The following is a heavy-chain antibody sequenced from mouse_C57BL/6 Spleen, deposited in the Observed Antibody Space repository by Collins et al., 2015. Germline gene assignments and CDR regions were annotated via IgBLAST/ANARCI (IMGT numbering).Heavy chain of an antibody. CDR2: ISSGGSYT. D-gene: IGHD2-14*01. J-gene: IGHJ4*01. CDR1: GFTFSSYG. Sequence: EVQLVESGGDLVKPGGSLKLSCAASGFTFSSYGMSWVRQTPDKRLEWVATISSGGSYTYYPDSVKGRFTISRDNAKNTLYLQMSSLKSEDTAMYYCARHYRYSYAMDYWGQGTSVTVSS. CDR3: ARHYRYSYAMDY. V-gene: IGHV5-6*01.